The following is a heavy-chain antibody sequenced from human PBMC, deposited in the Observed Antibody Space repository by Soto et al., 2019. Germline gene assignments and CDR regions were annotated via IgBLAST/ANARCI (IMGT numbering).Heavy chain of an antibody. J-gene: IGHJ4*02. CDR2: IYHSVST. CDR1: GGSISSGGYS. V-gene: IGHV4-30-2*01. CDR3: ARTSRFDY. D-gene: IGHD6-6*01. Sequence: PSETLSLTCAVSGGSISSGGYSWSWIRQPPGKGLEWIGYIYHSVSTYYNPSLKSRVTISVDRSKNQFSLKLSSVTAADTAVYYCARTSRFDYWGQGTLVTVSS.